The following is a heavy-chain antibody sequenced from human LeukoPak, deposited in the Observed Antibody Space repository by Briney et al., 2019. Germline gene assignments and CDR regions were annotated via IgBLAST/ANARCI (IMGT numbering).Heavy chain of an antibody. D-gene: IGHD5-12*01. CDR3: ARAQSVRGYYYYYYMDV. V-gene: IGHV4-39*07. CDR2: IYYSGST. J-gene: IGHJ6*03. CDR1: GGSISSSSYY. Sequence: SETLSLTCTVSGGSISSSSYYWGWIRQPPGKGLEWIGSIYYSGSTYYNPSLKSRVTISVDTSKNQFSLKLSSVTAADTAVYYCARAQSVRGYYYYYYMDVWGKGTTVTVSS.